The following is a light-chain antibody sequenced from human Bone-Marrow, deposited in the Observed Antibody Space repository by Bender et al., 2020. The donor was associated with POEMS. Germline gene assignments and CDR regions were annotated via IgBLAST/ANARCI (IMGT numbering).Light chain of an antibody. Sequence: SYALTQPPSVSVAPGQTARMTCGGNNIGNKAVHWYQHKPGQAPVLVVYDDDHRPSGIPDRFSGSNPGNMATLTISRVEAEDEADYYCQVWDSTLDQPVLGGGTQLTVL. CDR3: QVWDSTLDQPV. CDR2: DDD. CDR1: NIGNKA. J-gene: IGLJ7*01. V-gene: IGLV3-21*02.